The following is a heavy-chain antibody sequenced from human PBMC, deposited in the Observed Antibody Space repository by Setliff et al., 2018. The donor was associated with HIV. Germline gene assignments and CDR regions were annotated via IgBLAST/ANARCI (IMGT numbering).Heavy chain of an antibody. CDR2: IFHSGDT. CDR3: ATRPRIAARPFDY. J-gene: IGHJ4*02. Sequence: SETLSLTCSVSGVSVGSGDYYWHWIRQHPEKALEWIGYIFHSGDTYYNPSLKSRISMSVDTSKNQFSFELTSLTAADTAVYYCATRPRIAARPFDYWGQGMLVTVSS. V-gene: IGHV4-31*03. D-gene: IGHD6-6*01. CDR1: GVSVGSGDYY.